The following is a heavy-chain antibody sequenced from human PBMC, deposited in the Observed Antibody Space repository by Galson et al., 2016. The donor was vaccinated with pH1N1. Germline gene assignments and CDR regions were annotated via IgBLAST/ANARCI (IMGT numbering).Heavy chain of an antibody. J-gene: IGHJ3*02. V-gene: IGHV3-11*01. CDR2: ISSSGYTI. CDR1: GFTFSDYY. CDR3: ASAPRLGELELGDVFDI. D-gene: IGHD3-10*01. Sequence: LRLSCAASGFTFSDYYMTWIRRAPGKGLEWVSYISSSGYTIFYTDSVKRRFTISRDNAKNSLYLQMNSLRAEDTAVYYCASAPRLGELELGDVFDIWGQGTMVTVSS.